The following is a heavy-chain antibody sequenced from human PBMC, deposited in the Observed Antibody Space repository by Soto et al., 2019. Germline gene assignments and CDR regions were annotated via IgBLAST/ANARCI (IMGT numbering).Heavy chain of an antibody. J-gene: IGHJ4*02. CDR3: ARAVPHNGFDY. V-gene: IGHV3-74*01. CDR1: RGAFGDYW. D-gene: IGHD2-8*01. Sequence: EVQLVESGGGLVQPGGSLRLSCEASRGAFGDYWMHWVRQAPGKGLVWVSRINRDANDIIYADSVKGRFTASRDNAKNMLFLQMNSLKVEETVVYYWARAVPHNGFDYWGQGTLVTVSS. CDR2: INRDANDI.